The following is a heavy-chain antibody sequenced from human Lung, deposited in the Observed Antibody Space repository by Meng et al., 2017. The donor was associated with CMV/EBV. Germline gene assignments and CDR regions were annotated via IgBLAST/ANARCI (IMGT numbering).Heavy chain of an antibody. D-gene: IGHD2-8*01. CDR3: AKGPYCTTSSCHGGMAFDI. V-gene: IGHV3-33*06. CDR1: GFPFSTYG. CDR2: IWYDGSNT. Sequence: SLKISXAASGFPFSTYGMHWVRQAPGKGLEWVAVIWYDGSNTHYADSVKGRFTISRDNSKRTLDLQMNSLRGEDTAVYYCAKGPYCTTSSCHGGMAFDIWGRGTLVTVSS. J-gene: IGHJ3*02.